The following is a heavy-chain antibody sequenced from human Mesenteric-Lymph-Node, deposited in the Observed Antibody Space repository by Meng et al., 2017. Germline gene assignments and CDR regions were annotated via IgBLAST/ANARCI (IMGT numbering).Heavy chain of an antibody. CDR2: IRSKAYGGTT. Sequence: GESLKISCTASGFTFGDYAMSWFRQAPGKGLEWVGFIRSKAYGGTTEYAASVKGRFTISRDDSKSIAYLQMNSLKTEDTAVYYCTRDMRFGELAFDYWGQGTLVTGAS. D-gene: IGHD3-10*01. V-gene: IGHV3-49*03. CDR3: TRDMRFGELAFDY. J-gene: IGHJ4*02. CDR1: GFTFGDYA.